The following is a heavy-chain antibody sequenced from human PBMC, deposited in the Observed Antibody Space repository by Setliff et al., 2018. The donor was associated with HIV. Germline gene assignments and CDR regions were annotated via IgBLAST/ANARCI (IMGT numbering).Heavy chain of an antibody. CDR3: ARVSFGITGTTGWFDP. J-gene: IGHJ5*02. V-gene: IGHV3-66*01. CDR2: IYSGGST. Sequence: AASGFTVSSNYMSWVRQAPGKGLEWVSLIYSGGSTYYTDSVKARFTISRDNSKNTLSLQMNSLRAADTAVYYCARVSFGITGTTGWFDPWGQGTLVTVSS. CDR1: GFTVSSNY. D-gene: IGHD1-20*01.